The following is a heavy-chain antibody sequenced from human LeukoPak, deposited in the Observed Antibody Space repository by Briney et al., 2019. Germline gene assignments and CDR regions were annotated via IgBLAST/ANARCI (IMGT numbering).Heavy chain of an antibody. J-gene: IGHJ4*02. V-gene: IGHV3-23*01. CDR1: GFNLTNYA. Sequence: QPGGSLRLSCTASGFNLTNYAMHWVRQAPGKGLEWVSAISGSGGSTYYADSVKGRFTISRDNSKNTLYLQMNSLRAEDTAVYYCPPSGSYYGGAFGYWGQGTLVTVSS. D-gene: IGHD1-26*01. CDR2: ISGSGGST. CDR3: PPSGSYYGGAFGY.